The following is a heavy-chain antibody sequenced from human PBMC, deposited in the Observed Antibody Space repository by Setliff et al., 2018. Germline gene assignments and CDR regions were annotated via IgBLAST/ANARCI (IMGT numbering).Heavy chain of an antibody. CDR2: IYYSGST. Sequence: TLSLTCTVSGGSISSGGYYWSWIRQHPGKGLEWIGYIYYSGSTYYNPSLKSRVTISVDTSKNQFSLKLSSVTAADTAVYYCARHATYYYGSGNLPFDSWGQGTLVTVSS. CDR1: GGSISSGGYY. D-gene: IGHD3-10*01. V-gene: IGHV4-31*03. CDR3: ARHATYYYGSGNLPFDS. J-gene: IGHJ4*02.